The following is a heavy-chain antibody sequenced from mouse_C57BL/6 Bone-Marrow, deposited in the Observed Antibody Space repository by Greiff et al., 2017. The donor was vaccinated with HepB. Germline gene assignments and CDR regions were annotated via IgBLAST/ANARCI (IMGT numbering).Heavy chain of an antibody. D-gene: IGHD1-1*01. J-gene: IGHJ4*01. Sequence: QVQLKQSGAELAKPGASVKLSCKASGYTFTSYWMHWVKQRPGQGLEWIGYINPSSGYTKYNQKFKDKATLTADKSSSTAYMQLSSLTYEDSAVYYCARGEITTVVAPAMDYWGQGTSVTVSS. CDR1: GYTFTSYW. V-gene: IGHV1-7*01. CDR3: ARGEITTVVAPAMDY. CDR2: INPSSGYT.